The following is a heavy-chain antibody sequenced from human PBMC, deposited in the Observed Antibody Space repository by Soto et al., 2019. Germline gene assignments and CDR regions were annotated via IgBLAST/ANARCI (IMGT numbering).Heavy chain of an antibody. CDR1: GFTFSSYS. V-gene: IGHV3-21*01. CDR3: ATYGWQQLVLDY. CDR2: ISSSSSYI. Sequence: EVQLVESGGGLVKPGGSLRLSCAASGFTFSSYSMNWVRQAPGKGLEWVSSISSSSSYIYYADSVKGRFTISRDNAKNSLYLQMNSLRAEDTAVYYCATYGWQQLVLDYWGQGTLVTVSS. D-gene: IGHD6-13*01. J-gene: IGHJ4*02.